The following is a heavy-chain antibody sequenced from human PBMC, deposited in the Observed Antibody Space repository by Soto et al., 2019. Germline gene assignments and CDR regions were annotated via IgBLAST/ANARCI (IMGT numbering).Heavy chain of an antibody. D-gene: IGHD6-13*01. V-gene: IGHV3-48*01. CDR2: ISSSSSTI. Sequence: GGSLRLSCAASGFTFSSYSMNWVRQAPGKGLEWVSYISSSSSTIYYADSVKGRFTISRDNAKNSLYLQMNSLRAEDTAVYYCARHPERIAQIGWFDPWGQGTLVPVSS. CDR3: ARHPERIAQIGWFDP. CDR1: GFTFSSYS. J-gene: IGHJ5*02.